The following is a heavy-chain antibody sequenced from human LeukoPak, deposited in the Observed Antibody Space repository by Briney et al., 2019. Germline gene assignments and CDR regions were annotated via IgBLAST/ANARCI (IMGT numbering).Heavy chain of an antibody. D-gene: IGHD5-12*01. J-gene: IGHJ4*02. CDR2: IKNDGSDK. CDR1: GFSFSAAW. V-gene: IGHV3-7*01. CDR3: VNLGYSD. Sequence: GGSLRLSCEASGFSFSAAWMSWVRQAPGKGLEWVATIKNDGSDKYYVDSVKGRFTLSRDNAKNLVYLQMNSLRVEDTAVYYCVNLGYSDGGQGTLVTVSS.